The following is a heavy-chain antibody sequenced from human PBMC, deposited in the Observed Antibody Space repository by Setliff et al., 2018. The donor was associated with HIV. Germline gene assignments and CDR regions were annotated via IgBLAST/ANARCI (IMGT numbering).Heavy chain of an antibody. D-gene: IGHD2-15*01. Sequence: ASVKVSCKASGYTLTDYGISWVRQAPGQGLEWMGWINTYNGNTNCAQKFQGGVTMTTDTSTSTAYMELRSLRSGDTAVYYCARGSEALGFCSGGTCYSGGYWGQGTLVTVSS. CDR3: ARGSEALGFCSGGTCYSGGY. V-gene: IGHV1-18*01. CDR1: GYTLTDYG. CDR2: INTYNGNT. J-gene: IGHJ4*02.